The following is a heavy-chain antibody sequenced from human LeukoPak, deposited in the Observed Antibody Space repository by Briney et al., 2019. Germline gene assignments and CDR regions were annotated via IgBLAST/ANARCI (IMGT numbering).Heavy chain of an antibody. J-gene: IGHJ4*02. CDR3: ASRDGSGTYRDY. Sequence: ASVKVSCKGSGYTLSNHAFSWVRQAPGQGLEWMGGIIPIFGTANYAQKFQGRVTITADESTSTAYMELSSLRSEDTAVYYCASRDGSGTYRDYWGQGTLVTVSS. D-gene: IGHD3-10*01. CDR2: IIPIFGTA. V-gene: IGHV1-69*13. CDR1: GYTLSNHA.